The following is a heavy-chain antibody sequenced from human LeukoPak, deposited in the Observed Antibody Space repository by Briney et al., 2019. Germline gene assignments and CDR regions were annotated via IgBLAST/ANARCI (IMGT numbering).Heavy chain of an antibody. V-gene: IGHV4-59*11. D-gene: IGHD1-7*01. CDR3: ARGGTGTTRTGYYYYMDV. J-gene: IGHJ6*03. CDR1: GGSISSHY. CDR2: IYYSGST. Sequence: SATLSLTCTVSGGSISSHYWSWIRQPPGKGLEWIGYIYYSGSTNYNPSLKSRVTISVDTSKNQFSLKLSSVTAADTAVYYCARGGTGTTRTGYYYYMDVWGKGTTVTVSS.